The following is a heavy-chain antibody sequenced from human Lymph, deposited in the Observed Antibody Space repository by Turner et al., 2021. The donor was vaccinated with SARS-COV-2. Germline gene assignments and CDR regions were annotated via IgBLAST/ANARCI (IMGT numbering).Heavy chain of an antibody. D-gene: IGHD2-15*01. CDR2: IRSKAYGGTT. CDR1: GFTFGDYA. Sequence: EVQLVESGGGLVQPGQSLSLSCTASGFTFGDYAMSWFRQAPGKVLEWVCFIRSKAYGGTTQYAASVKGRFTISRDDSKSIAYLQMNSLKTEDTAVYYCTRVKYCTGGSCYGYHFDYWGQGTLVTVSS. J-gene: IGHJ4*02. V-gene: IGHV3-49*03. CDR3: TRVKYCTGGSCYGYHFDY.